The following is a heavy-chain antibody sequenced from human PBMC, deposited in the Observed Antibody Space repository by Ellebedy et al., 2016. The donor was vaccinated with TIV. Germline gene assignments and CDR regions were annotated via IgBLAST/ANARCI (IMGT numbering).Heavy chain of an antibody. Sequence: AASVKVSCKASGYTFTSYEIHWARQATGQGLEWMGWMNPNSGNTGYAQKFQGRVTMTRNTSISTAYMELTSLRSEDTAVYFCARRQLYMSDYWGQGTLVTVSS. J-gene: IGHJ4*02. V-gene: IGHV1-8*01. CDR3: ARRQLYMSDY. D-gene: IGHD1-1*01. CDR1: GYTFTSYE. CDR2: MNPNSGNT.